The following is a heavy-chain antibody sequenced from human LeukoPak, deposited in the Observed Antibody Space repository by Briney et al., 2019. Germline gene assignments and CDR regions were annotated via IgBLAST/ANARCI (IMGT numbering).Heavy chain of an antibody. CDR2: ISGSGATT. CDR3: AKVVGYSGYVPFDY. D-gene: IGHD5-12*01. V-gene: IGHV3-23*01. Sequence: PGGSLRLSCAASGFTFSSYAMSWVRQAPGRGLEWVSAISGSGATTYYADSVKGRFTISRDNSKNTLYLQMNSLRAEDTALYYCAKVVGYSGYVPFDYWGQGTLVTVSS. CDR1: GFTFSSYA. J-gene: IGHJ4*02.